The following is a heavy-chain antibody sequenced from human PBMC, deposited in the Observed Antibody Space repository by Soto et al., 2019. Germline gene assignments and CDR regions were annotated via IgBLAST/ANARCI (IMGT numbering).Heavy chain of an antibody. CDR2: INPSICGT. J-gene: IGHJ5*02. V-gene: IGHV1-2*02. Sequence: ASVKVSWKASGYPRTAKYLRWVRQAPGQGLEWMVWINPSICGTKEAQKFRGRVTMTRDTSISAAYMELSRLTSDDTAVYYCAKGGSSWTEWFDPWGQGTLVTVSS. CDR1: GYPRTAKY. D-gene: IGHD6-13*01. CDR3: AKGGSSWTEWFDP.